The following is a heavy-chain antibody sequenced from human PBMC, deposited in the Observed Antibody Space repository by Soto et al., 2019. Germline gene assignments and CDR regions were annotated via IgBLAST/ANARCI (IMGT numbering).Heavy chain of an antibody. CDR2: INHSGST. J-gene: IGHJ4*02. CDR1: GGSFSGYY. V-gene: IGHV4-34*01. Sequence: QVQLQQWGAGLVKPSETLSLTCAVYGGSFSGYYWTWIRQPPGTGLEWIGEINHSGSTNYNPSLKSRGPITVDTSTNQFSLKLTSVTAAATAAYYCARDKITGLFDYWGQGTLVTVSS. D-gene: IGHD2-8*02. CDR3: ARDKITGLFDY.